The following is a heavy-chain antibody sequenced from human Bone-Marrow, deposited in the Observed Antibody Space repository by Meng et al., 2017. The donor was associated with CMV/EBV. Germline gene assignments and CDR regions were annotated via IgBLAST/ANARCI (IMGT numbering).Heavy chain of an antibody. J-gene: IGHJ4*02. CDR1: GFTFSSYA. CDR3: ANNFWSGYYDY. Sequence: GESLKISCAASGFTFSSYAMSWVRQAPGKGLEWVSAISGSGGSTYYADSVKGRFTISRDNSKNTLYLQMNSLRAEDTAVYYCANNFWSGYYDYWGPGTLVTVSS. V-gene: IGHV3-23*01. D-gene: IGHD3-3*01. CDR2: ISGSGGST.